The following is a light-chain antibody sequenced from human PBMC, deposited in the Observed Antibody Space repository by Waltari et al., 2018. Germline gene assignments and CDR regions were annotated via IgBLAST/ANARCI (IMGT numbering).Light chain of an antibody. Sequence: QSALTQPASVSGSPGQSITISCTGTNNDVGASKFVSWYQQHPGRAPQLMIYDVTERPSGISYRFSGSKSANTASLTISGLLPEDEAIYYCCSFTAIHTLLFGGGTTVTVL. CDR2: DVT. V-gene: IGLV2-14*03. CDR1: NNDVGASKF. J-gene: IGLJ2*01. CDR3: CSFTAIHTLL.